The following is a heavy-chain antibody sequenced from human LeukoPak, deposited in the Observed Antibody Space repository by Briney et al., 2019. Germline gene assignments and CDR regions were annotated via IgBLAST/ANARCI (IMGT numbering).Heavy chain of an antibody. CDR2: INTNTGNP. D-gene: IGHD2-15*01. CDR1: KYSFTSYA. J-gene: IGHJ4*02. Sequence: GASVKVSCKASKYSFTSYAINWVRQAPGPGLEWIGWINTNTGNPTYAQGFTGRFAISLDTSVSKAYLHISSLKAEDTAVYYCARARSCSGGSCYSDYWGQGTLVSVSS. CDR3: ARARSCSGGSCYSDY. V-gene: IGHV7-4-1*01.